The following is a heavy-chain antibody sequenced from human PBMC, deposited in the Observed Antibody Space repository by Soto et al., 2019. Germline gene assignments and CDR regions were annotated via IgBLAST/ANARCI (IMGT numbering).Heavy chain of an antibody. CDR1: GYTFTSYD. V-gene: IGHV1-8*01. D-gene: IGHD5-18*01. J-gene: IGHJ4*02. Sequence: QVQLVQSGAEGTKPGASLKVSCKASGYTFTSYDINWVRQATGQRPEWMGWMNPNSGNARYAEKFQCRFTRTRDPTITTAYMELSGLTSDDPTLYYWARHTATVPGDFWGQGTPFTVS. CDR2: MNPNSGNA. CDR3: ARHTATVPGDF.